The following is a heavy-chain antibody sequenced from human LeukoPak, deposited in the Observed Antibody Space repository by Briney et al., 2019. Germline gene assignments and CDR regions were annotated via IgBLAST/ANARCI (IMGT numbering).Heavy chain of an antibody. CDR1: GYTFTSYG. CDR3: ARDMAGALKSNWFDP. CDR2: ISAYNGNT. Sequence: ASVKVSCKASGYTFTSYGISWVRQAPGQGLEWMGWISAYNGNTDYAQKLQGRVTMTTDTSTSTAYMELRSLRSDDTAVYYCARDMAGALKSNWFDPWGQGILVTVSS. D-gene: IGHD1-26*01. V-gene: IGHV1-18*01. J-gene: IGHJ5*02.